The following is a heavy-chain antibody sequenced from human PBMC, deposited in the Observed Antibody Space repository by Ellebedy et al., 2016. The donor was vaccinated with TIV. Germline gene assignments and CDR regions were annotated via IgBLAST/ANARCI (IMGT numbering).Heavy chain of an antibody. CDR3: ARHQEHYDSSGYYS. Sequence: GESLKISXKGSGYSFTSYSISWVRQMPGKGLEWMGRIDPSDSYTDYSPSFQGHVTISADKSISTAYLQWSSLKASDTAMYYCARHQEHYDSSGYYSWGQGTLVTVSS. CDR2: IDPSDSYT. J-gene: IGHJ4*02. CDR1: GYSFTSYS. V-gene: IGHV5-10-1*01. D-gene: IGHD3-22*01.